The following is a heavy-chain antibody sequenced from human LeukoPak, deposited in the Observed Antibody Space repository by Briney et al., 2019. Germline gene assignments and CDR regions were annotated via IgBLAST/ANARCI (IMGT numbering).Heavy chain of an antibody. CDR3: AKDIRQLIFGVVANWFDP. CDR2: IKSKGDGETA. Sequence: GGPLRLSCAASGFGFNNAWMSWVRQAPGKGLEWVGRIKSKGDGETADYAAPLKGRFTMSRDDAKATVYLQMNSLRAEDTAVYYCAKDIRQLIFGVVANWFDPWGQGTPVTVSS. CDR1: GFGFNNAW. J-gene: IGHJ5*02. V-gene: IGHV3-15*01. D-gene: IGHD3-3*01.